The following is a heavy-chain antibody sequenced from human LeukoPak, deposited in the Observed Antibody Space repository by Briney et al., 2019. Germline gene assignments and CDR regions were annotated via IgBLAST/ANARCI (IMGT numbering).Heavy chain of an antibody. J-gene: IGHJ4*02. CDR3: ARRAGGYSHPYDY. CDR1: GFTFSSYG. V-gene: IGHV3-23*01. CDR2: ISGGGGST. Sequence: GGSLRLSCAASGFTFSSYGMRWVRQAPGKGVEWVSAISGGGGSTYYADRVKGRFTISRDISKNTVYVQIRSRRAGDTAVYYCARRAGGYSHPYDYWGQGALVTVSS. D-gene: IGHD4-23*01.